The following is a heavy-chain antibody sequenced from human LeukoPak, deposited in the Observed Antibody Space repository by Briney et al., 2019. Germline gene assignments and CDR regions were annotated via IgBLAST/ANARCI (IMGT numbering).Heavy chain of an antibody. Sequence: GGSLRLSCAASGFTFSDSWMSWVRRAPGKGLGWVANMNQDGSAKDYVDSVKGRFTISRDNARNSLYLQMSSLRAEDTAVYYCATYTHWVAGDVWGQGTTVTVSS. J-gene: IGHJ6*02. CDR1: GFTFSDSW. CDR3: ATYTHWVAGDV. V-gene: IGHV3-7*01. CDR2: MNQDGSAK. D-gene: IGHD3-16*01.